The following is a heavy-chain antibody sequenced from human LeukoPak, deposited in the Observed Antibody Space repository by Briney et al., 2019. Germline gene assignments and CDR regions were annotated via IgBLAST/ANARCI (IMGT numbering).Heavy chain of an antibody. CDR1: GVSISSSNW. CDR2: IYHSGST. Sequence: SETLSLTCAVSGVSISSSNWWSWVRHPPGKGLEWIGEIYHSGSTNYKSSLKSRVTISVDKSKNQFSLKLSSVTAADTAVYYCARATLRYHFDYWGQGTLVTVSS. D-gene: IGHD2-2*02. J-gene: IGHJ4*02. V-gene: IGHV4-4*02. CDR3: ARATLRYHFDY.